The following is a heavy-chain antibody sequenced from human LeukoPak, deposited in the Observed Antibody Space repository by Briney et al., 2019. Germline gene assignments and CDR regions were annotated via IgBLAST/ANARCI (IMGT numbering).Heavy chain of an antibody. Sequence: PGGSLRLSCAASGFTFSTYSMNWVRQALGKGLEWLSYISSSSGTIYYADSVKGRFTISRDNAKNSLYLQMNSLRAEDTAVYYCAPTAGFDIVVVPAANPFDYWGQGTLVTVSS. CDR2: ISSSSGTI. V-gene: IGHV3-48*04. J-gene: IGHJ4*02. D-gene: IGHD2-2*01. CDR3: APTAGFDIVVVPAANPFDY. CDR1: GFTFSTYS.